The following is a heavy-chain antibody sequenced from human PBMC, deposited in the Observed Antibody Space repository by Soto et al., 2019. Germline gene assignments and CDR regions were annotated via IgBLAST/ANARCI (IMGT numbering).Heavy chain of an antibody. D-gene: IGHD5-18*01. CDR3: ARGAMANFDY. CDR1: GDTFGRFT. V-gene: IGHV1-69*13. CDR2: FNAMLETT. J-gene: IGHJ4*02. Sequence: SVKVSCKASGDTFGRFTINWVRQAPGQGLEWMGGFNAMLETTTYAQKFQGRATISADESLTSSYLELRSLRSEDTGVYFCARGAMANFDYWGQGTVVTAPQ.